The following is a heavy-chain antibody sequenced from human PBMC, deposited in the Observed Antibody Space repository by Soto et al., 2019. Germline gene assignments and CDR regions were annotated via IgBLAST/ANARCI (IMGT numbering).Heavy chain of an antibody. Sequence: QVQLVESGGGVVQPGRSLRLSCAASGFTFSSYGMHWVRQAPGKGLEWVAVIWYDGSNKYYSDSVKGRFTISRDKSNNTLYLQMNSLRAEDTAVYYCARDGRGYSSSWYYFQHWGQGTLDTVSS. V-gene: IGHV3-33*01. D-gene: IGHD6-13*01. CDR1: GFTFSSYG. J-gene: IGHJ1*01. CDR3: ARDGRGYSSSWYYFQH. CDR2: IWYDGSNK.